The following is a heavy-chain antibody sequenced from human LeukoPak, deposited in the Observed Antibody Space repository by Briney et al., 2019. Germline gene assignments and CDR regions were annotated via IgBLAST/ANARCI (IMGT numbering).Heavy chain of an antibody. V-gene: IGHV1-8*01. CDR3: ARGGPVSRGPIMDV. CDR2: MNPNSGNT. J-gene: IGHJ6*03. Sequence: GASVKVSCKASGYTFTSYDINWVRQATGQGLEWMGWMNPNSGNTGYAQKFQGRVTMTRNTSISTAYMELSSLRSEDTAAYYCARGGPVSRGPIMDVWGKGTTVTVSS. CDR1: GYTFTSYD. D-gene: IGHD3-10*01.